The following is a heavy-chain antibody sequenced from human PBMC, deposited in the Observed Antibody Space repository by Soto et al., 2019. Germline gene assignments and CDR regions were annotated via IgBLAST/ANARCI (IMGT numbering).Heavy chain of an antibody. CDR1: GYIFTNYW. V-gene: IGHV5-51*01. D-gene: IGHD6-25*01. J-gene: IGHJ4*02. Sequence: PGESLKISCKGSGYIFTNYWISWVRQMPGKGLERMGIMYPGDSHTRYSPSFQGQVTMSADRSITTAYLQLSGLKASDTPMYFCARLLYNSGWHHFDYWGQGTLVTVSS. CDR3: ARLLYNSGWHHFDY. CDR2: MYPGDSHT.